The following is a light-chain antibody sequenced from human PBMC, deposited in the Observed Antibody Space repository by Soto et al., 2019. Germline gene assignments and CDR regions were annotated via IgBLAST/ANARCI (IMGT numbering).Light chain of an antibody. J-gene: IGKJ1*01. CDR1: HSIDNY. CDR3: QQCFSIPPT. V-gene: IGKV1-39*01. Sequence: DIKMTQAPSSLSASVGDRITLTCRASHSIDNYLSWYQLKPGKAPRLLIYAASNLQRGVPSRFTGSGSGTDFTLTINNLQPDDFAVYYCQQCFSIPPTFGHGTKVETK. CDR2: AAS.